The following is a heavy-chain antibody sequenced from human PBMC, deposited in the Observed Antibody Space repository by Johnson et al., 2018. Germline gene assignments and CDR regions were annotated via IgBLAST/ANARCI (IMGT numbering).Heavy chain of an antibody. CDR1: GFTFNTYS. CDR2: ITPGSGAI. V-gene: IGHV3-48*02. CDR3: VRYQDYACDI. Sequence: VQLVQSGGGLVQPGGSLRLSCAASGFTFNTYSMNWVRQAPGKGLEWVSYITPGSGAIFYADSVQGRFTISRDNAKDSLYLQMNSLRDEDTACDYCVRYQDYACDIWGQGTRVTVSS. D-gene: IGHD2-2*01. J-gene: IGHJ3*02.